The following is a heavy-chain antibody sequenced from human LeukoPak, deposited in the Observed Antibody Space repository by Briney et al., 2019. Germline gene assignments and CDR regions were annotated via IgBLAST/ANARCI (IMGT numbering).Heavy chain of an antibody. CDR3: WKDRRVSDFGVVGTEVGMDG. Sequence: SETLSLTCTVSGVSISRGSYYWSWIRQPAGQGLEWIGRVYTSGSTNYNPSLKSRVTISVDTSKNEFSLRLTSVTAADTAVYYCWKDRRVSDFGVVGTEVGMDGLSNGTTVTVSS. D-gene: IGHD3-3*01. CDR1: GVSISRGSYY. CDR2: VYTSGST. J-gene: IGHJ6*04. V-gene: IGHV4-61*02.